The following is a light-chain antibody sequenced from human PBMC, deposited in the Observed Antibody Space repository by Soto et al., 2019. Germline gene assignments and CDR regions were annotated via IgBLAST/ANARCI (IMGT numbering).Light chain of an antibody. CDR3: QQYNNWPGT. J-gene: IGKJ1*01. CDR1: QSVSSN. CDR2: AAS. V-gene: IGKV3D-15*01. Sequence: EIVLTQSPGTLSLSPGEGATLSCRASQSVSSNFLAWYQQKPGQAPRLLIYAASSRATGISDRFSGSGSGTEFTLTISSLQSEDFAVYYCQQYNNWPGTFGQGTKVEIK.